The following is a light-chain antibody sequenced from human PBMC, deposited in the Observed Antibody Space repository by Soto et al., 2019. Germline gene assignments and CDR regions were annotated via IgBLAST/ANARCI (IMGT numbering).Light chain of an antibody. CDR3: QQRSNWPPIT. Sequence: EIVLTQSPATLSLSPGERATLSCRASQSVSSYLALYQQKPGQAPRLLIYDASNRATGIPPRFSGSGSGTDFTLTISSLEPEDFAVYYCQQRSNWPPITFGQGTRLEIK. CDR1: QSVSSY. J-gene: IGKJ5*01. CDR2: DAS. V-gene: IGKV3-11*01.